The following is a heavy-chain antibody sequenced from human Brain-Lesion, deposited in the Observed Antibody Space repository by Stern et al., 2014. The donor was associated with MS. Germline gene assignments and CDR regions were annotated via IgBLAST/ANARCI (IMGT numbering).Heavy chain of an antibody. CDR2: INPNTGGT. J-gene: IGHJ6*02. Sequence: QVQLVQSGAEVKKPGASVKVSCKTSGYIFIGYYIHWVRQAPGQGLEWMAWINPNTGGTKYAQKFQGRVTMSRDTSTSTAYVELSSLTSDDTAVYYCARDQRGITIFGVVTDYYYLGMDVWGQGTTVTVSS. V-gene: IGHV1-2*02. CDR1: GYIFIGYY. D-gene: IGHD3-3*01. CDR3: ARDQRGITIFGVVTDYYYLGMDV.